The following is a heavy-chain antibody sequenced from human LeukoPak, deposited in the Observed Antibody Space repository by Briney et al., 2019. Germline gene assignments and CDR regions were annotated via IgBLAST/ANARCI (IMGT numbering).Heavy chain of an antibody. CDR1: GFTFSRSA. V-gene: IGHV3-21*01. Sequence: GGSLRLFCAASGFTFSRSAMNWVRQAPGKGLEGVSSINNGASHIYYAHCVKGRFTISRDNAKNALYLQVNSLSDEDTAVYYCARDPTQYLRYGHFDYWGQGTLVTVSS. D-gene: IGHD5/OR15-5a*01. J-gene: IGHJ4*02. CDR2: INNGASHI. CDR3: ARDPTQYLRYGHFDY.